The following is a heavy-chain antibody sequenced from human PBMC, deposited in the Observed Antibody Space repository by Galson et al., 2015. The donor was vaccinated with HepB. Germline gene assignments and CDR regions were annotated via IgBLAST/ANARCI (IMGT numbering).Heavy chain of an antibody. D-gene: IGHD2/OR15-2a*01. J-gene: IGHJ4*02. CDR2: IWYDGSNK. CDR3: ARAAFHAYYFDY. Sequence: SLRLSCAASGFSFSSYGMHWVRQAPGKGLEWVAVIWYDGSNKNYADSVKGRFTISRDNSKNTLYLQMNSLRAEDTAVYYCARAAFHAYYFDYWGQGTLVTVSS. V-gene: IGHV3-33*01. CDR1: GFSFSSYG.